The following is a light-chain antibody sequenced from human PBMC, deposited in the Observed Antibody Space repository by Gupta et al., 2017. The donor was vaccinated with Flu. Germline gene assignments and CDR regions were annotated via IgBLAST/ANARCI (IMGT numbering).Light chain of an antibody. CDR3: QHENSWQPAYT. V-gene: IGKV3-15*01. CDR1: QSVSSN. J-gene: IGKJ2*01. Sequence: EMVMTQSPATLSVSPGERATLSCRASQSVSSNLAWYQQKPGQAPRLLIYGASTRATGIAARFSGSGDGTEFTLTISSRQSEDFALYYCQHENSWQPAYTFGQGTKLEIK. CDR2: GAS.